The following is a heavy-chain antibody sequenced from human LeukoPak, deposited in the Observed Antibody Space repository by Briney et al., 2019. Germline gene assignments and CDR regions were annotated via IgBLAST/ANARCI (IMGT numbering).Heavy chain of an antibody. J-gene: IGHJ6*02. CDR1: GGSISSISSNNYH. CDR2: IYYSGST. V-gene: IGHV4-39*02. D-gene: IGHD4-23*01. Sequence: SETLSLTCIVSGGSISSISSNNYHWGWIRQPPGKGLEWIGSIYYSGSTYYNPSLKSRVTISVDTSKNQFSLKLSSVTAADTALYYCAREMGVVTAHGIDVWGQGTTVTDSS. CDR3: AREMGVVTAHGIDV.